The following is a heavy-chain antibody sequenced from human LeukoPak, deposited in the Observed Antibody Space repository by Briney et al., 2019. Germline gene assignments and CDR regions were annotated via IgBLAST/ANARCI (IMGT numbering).Heavy chain of an antibody. CDR3: ARDSEVRLRLGELSLFDY. J-gene: IGHJ4*02. D-gene: IGHD3-16*02. CDR1: GSTFDDYG. V-gene: IGHV3-20*04. Sequence: PGGSLRLSCAASGSTFDDYGMSWVRQAPGKGLEWVSGINWNGGSTGYADSVKGRFTISRDNAKNSLYLQMNSLRAEDTALYYCARDSEVRLRLGELSLFDYWGQGTLVTVSS. CDR2: INWNGGST.